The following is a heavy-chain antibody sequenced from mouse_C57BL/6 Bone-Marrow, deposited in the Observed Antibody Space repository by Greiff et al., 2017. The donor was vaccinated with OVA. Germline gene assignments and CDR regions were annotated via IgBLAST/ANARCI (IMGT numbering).Heavy chain of an antibody. D-gene: IGHD2-1*01. CDR1: GYAFTNYL. V-gene: IGHV1-54*01. J-gene: IGHJ1*03. Sequence: QVQLKQSGAELVRPGTSVKVSCKASGYAFTNYLIEWVKQRPGQGLEWIGVINPGSGGTNYNEKFKGKATLTVDKSSSTAYMELRSLTSEDSAVYYCARNGNYGYWYFDVWGTGTTVTVSS. CDR2: INPGSGGT. CDR3: ARNGNYGYWYFDV.